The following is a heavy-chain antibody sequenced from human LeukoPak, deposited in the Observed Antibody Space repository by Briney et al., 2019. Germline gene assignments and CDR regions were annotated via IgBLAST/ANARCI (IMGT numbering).Heavy chain of an antibody. CDR2: IYQSGST. V-gene: IGHV4-30-2*01. D-gene: IGHD2-21*02. CDR3: ARGQENCGGDCGVAY. J-gene: IGHJ4*02. CDR1: GGSISSGGYY. Sequence: SQTLSLTCTVSGGSISSGGYYWSWIRQPPGKGLEWIGYIYQSGSTYYNPSLKSRVTISVDTSKNQFSLKLSSVTAADTAVYCCARGQENCGGDCGVAYWGQGTLVTVSS.